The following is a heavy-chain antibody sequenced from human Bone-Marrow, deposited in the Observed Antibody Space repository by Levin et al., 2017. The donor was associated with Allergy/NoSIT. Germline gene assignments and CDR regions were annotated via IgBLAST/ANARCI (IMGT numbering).Heavy chain of an antibody. D-gene: IGHD1-7*01. CDR1: GFTFSRYA. J-gene: IGHJ4*02. CDR3: AREDNWNYDY. CDR2: MSGSGGRT. Sequence: GGSLRLSCAASGFTFSRYAMAWVRQAPGQGLEWVTGMSGSGGRTVYADSVKGRFTISRDNSKNIMYLQMNSLRVEDTALYYCAREDNWNYDYWGQGTLVTVSS. V-gene: IGHV3-23*01.